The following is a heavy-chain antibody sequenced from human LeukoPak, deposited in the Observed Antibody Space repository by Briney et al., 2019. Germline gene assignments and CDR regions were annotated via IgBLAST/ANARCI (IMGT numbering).Heavy chain of an antibody. V-gene: IGHV3-69-1*01. CDR3: ARDRHFVAFDI. CDR1: GFTLTAFT. CDR2: ISSSYAI. Sequence: GGSLRLSCAASGFTLTAFTINWVRQAPGKGLEWVSSISSSYAIYFANSVKGRFTISRDNAKNSVYLHMNSLRAEDTAVYYCARDRHFVAFDIWGQGTMVTVSS. J-gene: IGHJ3*02.